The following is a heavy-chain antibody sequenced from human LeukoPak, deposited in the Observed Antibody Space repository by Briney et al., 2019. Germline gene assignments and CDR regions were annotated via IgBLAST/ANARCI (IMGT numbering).Heavy chain of an antibody. V-gene: IGHV3-66*01. CDR1: GFTVSSNY. J-gene: IGHJ4*02. CDR3: VRYYDPSGYYDY. CDR2: IYSGGST. D-gene: IGHD3-22*01. Sequence: GGSLRLSCAASGFTVSSNYMSWVRQAPGKGLEWVSVIYSGGSTYYADSVKGRFTISRDNSKNTLYLQMNSLRAEDTAVYYCVRYYDPSGYYDYWGRGTLVTVSS.